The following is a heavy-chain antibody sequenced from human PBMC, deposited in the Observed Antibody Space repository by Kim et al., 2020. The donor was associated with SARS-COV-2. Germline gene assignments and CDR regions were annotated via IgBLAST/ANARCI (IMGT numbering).Heavy chain of an antibody. CDR3: AHSGSYYLDY. CDR1: GGSFSGYY. D-gene: IGHD1-26*01. CDR2: INHSGST. Sequence: SETLSLTCAVYGGSFSGYYWSWIRQPPGKGLEWIGEINHSGSTNYNPSLKSRVTISVDTSKNQFSLKLSSVTAADTAVYYCAHSGSYYLDYWGQGTLVTVSS. V-gene: IGHV4-34*01. J-gene: IGHJ4*02.